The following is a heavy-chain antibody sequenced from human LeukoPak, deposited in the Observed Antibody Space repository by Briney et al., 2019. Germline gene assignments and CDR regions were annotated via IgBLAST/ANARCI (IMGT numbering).Heavy chain of an antibody. CDR3: ARGNYGDYSQSNYYFDY. D-gene: IGHD4-17*01. CDR1: GGSISSYY. J-gene: IGHJ4*02. V-gene: IGHV4-59*01. CDR2: IYYSGST. Sequence: SETLSLTCTVSGGSISSYYWSWIRQPPGKGLEWIGYIYYSGSTNYNPSLKSRVTISVDTSKNQFSLKLSSVTAADTAVYCARGNYGDYSQSNYYFDYWGQGTLVTVSS.